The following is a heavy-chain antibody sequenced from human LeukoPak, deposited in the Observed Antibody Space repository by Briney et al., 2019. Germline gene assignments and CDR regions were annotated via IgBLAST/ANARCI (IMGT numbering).Heavy chain of an antibody. CDR1: GSIFSNYA. CDR2: INAYNGNT. V-gene: IGHV1-18*01. Sequence: ASVKLSCKASGSIFSNYAINWGRQAPGQGLEWMGRINAYNGNTNYAQKLQGRVTMTTDTSTSTAYMELRSLRSDDTAVYYCAGNLYYYDSSGTGAYYFDYWGQGTLVTVSS. CDR3: AGNLYYYDSSGTGAYYFDY. D-gene: IGHD3-22*01. J-gene: IGHJ4*02.